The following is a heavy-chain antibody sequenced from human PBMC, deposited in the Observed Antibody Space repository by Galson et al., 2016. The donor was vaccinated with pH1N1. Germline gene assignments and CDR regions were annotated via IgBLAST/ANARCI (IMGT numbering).Heavy chain of an antibody. CDR3: VKYDSSGYYYGRLAD. CDR1: GFTFSVFA. CDR2: ISASGAST. Sequence: SLRLSCAASGFTFSVFAMCWVRQAPGKGLEWVSGISASGASTHFADSVKGRFTISRDNSKNVLYLEMNSLTGEDTAFYYCVKYDSSGYYYGRLADWGQGTLVIVSS. D-gene: IGHD3-22*01. J-gene: IGHJ4*02. V-gene: IGHV3-23*01.